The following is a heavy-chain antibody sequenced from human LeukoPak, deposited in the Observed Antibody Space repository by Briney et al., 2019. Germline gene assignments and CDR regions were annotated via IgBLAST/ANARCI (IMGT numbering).Heavy chain of an antibody. CDR1: GGSISSYY. Sequence: SETLSLTCTVSGGSISSYYWSWIRQPPEKGLEWIGYIYYRGSTNYNPSLKSRVTISVDTSKNQFSPKLSSVTAADTAVYYCARLWLYCSSTSCFVSYYNWFDPWGQGTLVTVSS. D-gene: IGHD2-2*01. CDR2: IYYRGST. J-gene: IGHJ5*02. V-gene: IGHV4-59*12. CDR3: ARLWLYCSSTSCFVSYYNWFDP.